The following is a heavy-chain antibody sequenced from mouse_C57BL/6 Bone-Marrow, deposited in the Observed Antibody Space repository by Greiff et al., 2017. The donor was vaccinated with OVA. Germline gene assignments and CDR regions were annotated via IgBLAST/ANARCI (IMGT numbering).Heavy chain of an antibody. CDR3: ARRYDVDFDV. V-gene: IGHV1-52*01. D-gene: IGHD2-12*01. CDR2: IDPSDSET. CDR1: GYTFTSYW. Sequence: QVQLQQSGAELVRPGSSVKLSCKASGYTFTSYWMHWVKQRPIQGLEWIGNIDPSDSETHYNQKFKDKATLTVDKSSSTAYMQLSSLTSEDSAVYDGARRYDVDFDVWGTGTTVTVSS. J-gene: IGHJ1*03.